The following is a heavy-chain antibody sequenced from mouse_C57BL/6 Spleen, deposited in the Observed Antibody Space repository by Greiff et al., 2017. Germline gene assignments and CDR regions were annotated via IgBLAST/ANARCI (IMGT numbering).Heavy chain of an antibody. CDR3: ARDYDYDALFAY. Sequence: EVQRVESGGGLVKPGGSLKLSCAASGFTFSDYGMHWVRQAPEKGLEWVAYISSGSSTIYYADTVKGRFTISRDNAKNTRFLQMTSLRSEDTAMYYCARDYDYDALFAYWGQGTLVTVSA. V-gene: IGHV5-17*01. D-gene: IGHD2-4*01. J-gene: IGHJ3*01. CDR2: ISSGSSTI. CDR1: GFTFSDYG.